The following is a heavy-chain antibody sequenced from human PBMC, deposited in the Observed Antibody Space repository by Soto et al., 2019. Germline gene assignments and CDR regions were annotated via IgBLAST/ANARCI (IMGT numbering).Heavy chain of an antibody. D-gene: IGHD1-26*01. CDR1: GFTLTSHS. V-gene: IGHV3-21*01. J-gene: IGHJ5*02. CDR3: ARGLRVGATPIPYNWFDP. CDR2: ISSSSSYI. Sequence: GGSLRPSCAASGFTLTSHSIDWVRPAPKKGLEWVSSISSSSSYIYYADSVKGRFTISRDNAKNSLYLQMNSLRAEDTAVYYCARGLRVGATPIPYNWFDPWGQGTLVTVSS.